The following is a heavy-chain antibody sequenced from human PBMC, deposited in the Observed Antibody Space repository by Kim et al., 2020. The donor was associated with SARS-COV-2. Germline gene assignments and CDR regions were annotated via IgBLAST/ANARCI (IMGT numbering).Heavy chain of an antibody. CDR3: ARDRIFLDYYYGMDV. D-gene: IGHD2-15*01. V-gene: IGHV4-31*02. Sequence: PALKSRVNISVDTSKNQFCLKLSSVTAADTAVYYCARDRIFLDYYYGMDVWGQGTTVTVSS. J-gene: IGHJ6*02.